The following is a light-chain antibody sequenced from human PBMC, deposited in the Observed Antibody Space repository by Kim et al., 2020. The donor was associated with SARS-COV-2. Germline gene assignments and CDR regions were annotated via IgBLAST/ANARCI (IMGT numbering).Light chain of an antibody. J-gene: IGLJ3*02. Sequence: ARGHTGGMMCTGAILKIYDASWYQQKQVHAHVLVIDGKNHRPSGIPDRFSGSSSGKTASLTITAAQAEDEAYYYCNSRDSSGNHWVFGGGTQLTVL. CDR1: ILKIYD. V-gene: IGLV3-19*01. CDR2: GKN. CDR3: NSRDSSGNHWV.